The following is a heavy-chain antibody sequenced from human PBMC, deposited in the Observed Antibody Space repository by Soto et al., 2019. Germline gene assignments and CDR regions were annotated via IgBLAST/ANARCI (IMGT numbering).Heavy chain of an antibody. CDR3: ARGGGLYCGGDCSPNYYYYYMDV. CDR2: INHSGST. Sequence: QVQLQQWGAGLLKPSETLSLTCAVYGGSFSGYYWSWIRQPPGKGLEWIGEINHSGSTNYNPSLKSRVTISVDTSKNQFSLKLSSVTAADTAVYYCARGGGLYCGGDCSPNYYYYYMDVWGKGTTVTVSS. CDR1: GGSFSGYY. D-gene: IGHD2-21*01. V-gene: IGHV4-34*01. J-gene: IGHJ6*03.